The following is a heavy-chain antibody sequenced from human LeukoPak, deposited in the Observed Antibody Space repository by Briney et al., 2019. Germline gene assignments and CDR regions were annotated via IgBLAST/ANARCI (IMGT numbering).Heavy chain of an antibody. D-gene: IGHD6-19*01. Sequence: GGSLRLSCAASGFTFSSYAMHWVRQAPGKGLEWVSAISGSGGSTYYADSVKGRFTISRDNSKNTLYLQMNSLRAEDTAVYYCAKFMRQWLARGAFDIWGQGTMVTVSS. J-gene: IGHJ3*02. CDR3: AKFMRQWLARGAFDI. CDR2: ISGSGGST. V-gene: IGHV3-23*01. CDR1: GFTFSSYA.